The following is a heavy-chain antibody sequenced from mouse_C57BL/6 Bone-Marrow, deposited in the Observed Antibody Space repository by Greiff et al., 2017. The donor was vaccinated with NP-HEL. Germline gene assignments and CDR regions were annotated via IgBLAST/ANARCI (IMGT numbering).Heavy chain of an antibody. CDR2: ISDGGSYT. D-gene: IGHD1-1*01. CDR3: ARSSTVVPGDY. J-gene: IGHJ4*01. V-gene: IGHV5-4*03. Sequence: EVKLMESGGGLVKPGGSLKLSCAASGFTFSSYAMSWVRQTPEKRLEWVATISDGGSYTYYPDNVKGRFTISRDNAKNNLYLQMSHLKSEDTAMYYCARSSTVVPGDYWGQGTSVTVSS. CDR1: GFTFSSYA.